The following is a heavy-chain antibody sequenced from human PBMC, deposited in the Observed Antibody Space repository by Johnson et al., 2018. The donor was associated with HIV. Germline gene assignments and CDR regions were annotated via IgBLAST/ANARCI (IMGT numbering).Heavy chain of an antibody. J-gene: IGHJ3*02. CDR1: GFTFDDYG. V-gene: IGHV3-23*04. CDR3: AKDLFYYDSTGDAFDI. CDR2: ISGSGGST. D-gene: IGHD3-22*01. Sequence: VQLVESGGGVVRPGGSLRLSCAASGFTFDDYGMSWVRQAPGKGLEWVSGISGSGGSTYYADSVKGRFTISRDNSKNTLYLQMNSLRAEDTAVYYCAKDLFYYDSTGDAFDIWGQGTMVTVSS.